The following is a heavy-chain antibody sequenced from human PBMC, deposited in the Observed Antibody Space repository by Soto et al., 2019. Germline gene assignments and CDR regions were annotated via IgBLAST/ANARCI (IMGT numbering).Heavy chain of an antibody. CDR2: IYTSGST. CDR1: GGSISSYY. CDR3: ARVVGAAAAPWFDP. J-gene: IGHJ5*02. Sequence: SETLSLTCTVSGGSISSYYWSWIRQPAGKGLEWIGRIYTSGSTNYNPSLKSRVTMSVDTSKNQFSRKLSSVTAADTAVYYCARVVGAAAAPWFDPWGQGTLVTVSS. D-gene: IGHD6-13*01. V-gene: IGHV4-4*07.